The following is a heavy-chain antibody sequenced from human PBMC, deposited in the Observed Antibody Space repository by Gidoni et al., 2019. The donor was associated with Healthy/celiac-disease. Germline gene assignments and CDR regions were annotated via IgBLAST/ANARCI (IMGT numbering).Heavy chain of an antibody. J-gene: IGHJ4*02. D-gene: IGHD6-13*01. CDR1: GDRVSTNSAA. V-gene: IGHV6-1*01. Sequence: QVQLQQSGPGPVKPSETLLLTCAISGDRVSTNSAAWNWIRQSPSRGLEWLGRTYYRSKWYNDYAVSVKSRITINPDTSKNQFSLQLNSVAPEDTAVYYCARGSSSWQYYFDYWGQGTLVTVSS. CDR3: ARGSSSWQYYFDY. CDR2: TYYRSKWYN.